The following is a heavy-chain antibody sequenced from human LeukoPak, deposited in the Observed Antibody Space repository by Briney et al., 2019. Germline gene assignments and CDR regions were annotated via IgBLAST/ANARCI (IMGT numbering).Heavy chain of an antibody. J-gene: IGHJ4*02. V-gene: IGHV3-13*01. Sequence: GGSLRLSCAASGFTFSSYDMHWVRQATGKGLEWVSAIGTAGDTYYPGSVKGRFTISRDNSKNTLYLQMNSLRAEDTAVYYCANGGGSYYPFDYWGQGTLVTVSS. D-gene: IGHD1-26*01. CDR3: ANGGGSYYPFDY. CDR1: GFTFSSYD. CDR2: IGTAGDT.